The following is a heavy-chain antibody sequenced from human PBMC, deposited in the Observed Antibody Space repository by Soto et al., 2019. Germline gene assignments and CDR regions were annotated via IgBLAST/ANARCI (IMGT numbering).Heavy chain of an antibody. V-gene: IGHV1-18*01. J-gene: IGHJ4*02. Sequence: ASVKVSCKASGYTFTSYGLSWVRQAPGQGLEWMGWISAYNGNTNYAQKLQGRVTMTTDTSTSTAYMELRSLRSDDTAVYYCASSGSSGYYLDYSGQGTLVTVSS. CDR2: ISAYNGNT. CDR3: ASSGSSGYYLDY. D-gene: IGHD3-22*01. CDR1: GYTFTSYG.